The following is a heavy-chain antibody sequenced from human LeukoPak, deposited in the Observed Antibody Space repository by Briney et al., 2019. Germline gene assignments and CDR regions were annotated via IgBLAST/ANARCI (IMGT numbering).Heavy chain of an antibody. V-gene: IGHV3-48*01. CDR2: IMSSSSTI. CDR3: TTDSYSRTSCEFDY. D-gene: IGHD2-2*01. J-gene: IGHJ4*02. CDR1: VVTFSSYS. Sequence: GGSLRLSCAASVVTFSSYSINWGCAGPGERREWVSYIMSSSSTIYYADSVKGRFTISRDNAKNSLYLQINSLRAEETAVYYCTTDSYSRTSCEFDYWGQGTLVTVSS.